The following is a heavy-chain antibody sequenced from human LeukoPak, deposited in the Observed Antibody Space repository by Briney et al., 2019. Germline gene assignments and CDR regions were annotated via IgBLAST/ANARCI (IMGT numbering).Heavy chain of an antibody. J-gene: IGHJ6*03. V-gene: IGHV4-38-2*01. D-gene: IGHD3-10*01. CDR2: IYHSGST. Sequence: PSETLSLTCAVSGYSISNGYYWGWIRQPPGKGLEWIGSIYHSGSTYYNPSLKSRVTISVDTSKNQFSLKLSSVTAADTAVYYCARLSGYYGSGSYYRGLYYYYMDVWGKGTTVTVSS. CDR3: ARLSGYYGSGSYYRGLYYYYMDV. CDR1: GYSISNGYY.